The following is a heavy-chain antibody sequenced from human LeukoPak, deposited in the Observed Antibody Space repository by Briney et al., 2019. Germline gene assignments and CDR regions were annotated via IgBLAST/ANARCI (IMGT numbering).Heavy chain of an antibody. CDR3: ASADLRYCSIRSCFSFDY. V-gene: IGHV1-2*02. Sequence: GASVKVSCKASGYTFSGYYMHWLRQAPGQGLEWMGWINPNSGGTDYAQKFQGRVIMTRDTSVDTAYMELNRLRSDDTAVYYCASADLRYCSIRSCFSFDYWGQGTLVTVSS. CDR2: INPNSGGT. J-gene: IGHJ4*02. D-gene: IGHD2-2*01. CDR1: GYTFSGYY.